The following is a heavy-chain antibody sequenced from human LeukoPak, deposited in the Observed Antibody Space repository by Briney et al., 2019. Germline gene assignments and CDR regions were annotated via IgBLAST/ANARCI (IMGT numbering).Heavy chain of an antibody. J-gene: IGHJ4*02. CDR3: ARGGTVRHSGIDY. D-gene: IGHD3-10*01. CDR2: INPTGGGST. V-gene: IGHV1-46*01. Sequence: APVKVSCKASGYTFTSYFIYWVRQAPGQGLEWMGIINPTGGGSTNYAQKFQGRVTMTSDTSTTTVYMELSSLKYDDTAVYYCARGGTVRHSGIDYWGQGTLVTVSS. CDR1: GYTFTSYF.